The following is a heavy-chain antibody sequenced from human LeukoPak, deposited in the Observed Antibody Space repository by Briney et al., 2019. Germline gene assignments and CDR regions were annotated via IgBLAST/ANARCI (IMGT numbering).Heavy chain of an antibody. CDR1: GFTFDDYA. J-gene: IGHJ3*02. CDR3: ARLSSYDAFDI. D-gene: IGHD1-26*01. CDR2: ISWNSGSI. Sequence: GGSLRLSCAASGFTFDDYAMHWVRQAPGKGLEWVSGISWNSGSIGYADSVKGRFTISRDNAKNSLYLQMNSLRAEDTAVYYCARLSSYDAFDIWGQGTMVTVSS. V-gene: IGHV3-9*01.